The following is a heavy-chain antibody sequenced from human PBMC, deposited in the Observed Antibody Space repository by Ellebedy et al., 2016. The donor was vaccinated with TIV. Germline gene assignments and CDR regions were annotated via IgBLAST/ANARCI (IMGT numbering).Heavy chain of an antibody. D-gene: IGHD3-22*01. CDR2: INPSVGST. CDR3: ARGDKYYYESSGYYYSY. Sequence: ASVKVSCKASGYTFISYYMYWVRQAPGQGLEWMGIINPSVGSTSYAQKFQGRVTMTRDTSTSTVYMELSSLRSEDTAVYYCARGDKYYYESSGYYYSYWGQGTLVTVSS. J-gene: IGHJ4*02. V-gene: IGHV1-46*01. CDR1: GYTFISYY.